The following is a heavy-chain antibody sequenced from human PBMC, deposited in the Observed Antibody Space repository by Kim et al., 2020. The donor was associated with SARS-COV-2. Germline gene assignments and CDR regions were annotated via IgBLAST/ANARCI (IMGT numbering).Heavy chain of an antibody. Sequence: SETLSLTCAVYGGSFSGYYWSWIRQPPGKGLEWIGEINHSGSTNYNPSLKSRVTISVDTSKNQFSLKLSSVTAADTAVYYCARQGSMIVVVMRTAFDYWGQGTLVTVSS. V-gene: IGHV4-34*01. CDR3: ARQGSMIVVVMRTAFDY. J-gene: IGHJ4*02. D-gene: IGHD3-22*01. CDR2: INHSGST. CDR1: GGSFSGYY.